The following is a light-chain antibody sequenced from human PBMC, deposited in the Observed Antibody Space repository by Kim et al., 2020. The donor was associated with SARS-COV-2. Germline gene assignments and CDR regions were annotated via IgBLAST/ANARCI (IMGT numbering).Light chain of an antibody. CDR2: DAS. CDR3: QHYDSSFWT. J-gene: IGKJ1*01. CDR1: QTIRTFF. V-gene: IGKV3D-20*01. Sequence: EIVLTQSPATLSVSPGERATLSCGASQTIRTFFLAWYQQKPGQAPRLLIYDASRRASGIPDRFSGSGSGTEFTLTISRLEPEDFAVYYCQHYDSSFWTFGQGTKVDIK.